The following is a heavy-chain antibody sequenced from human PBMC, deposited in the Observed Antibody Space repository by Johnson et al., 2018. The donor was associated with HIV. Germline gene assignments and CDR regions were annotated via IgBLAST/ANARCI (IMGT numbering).Heavy chain of an antibody. Sequence: VQLVESGGGVVQPGRSLRLSCAASGFTFSSYWMHWVRQAPGKGLVWVSRINSDGSITNYADSVKGRFTISRDNAKNTLYVQMNSLRAEDTAVYYCARECQYYYDSSGCTYDAFDIWGQGTMVTVSS. J-gene: IGHJ3*02. D-gene: IGHD3-22*01. CDR1: GFTFSSYW. CDR3: ARECQYYYDSSGCTYDAFDI. V-gene: IGHV3-74*01. CDR2: INSDGSIT.